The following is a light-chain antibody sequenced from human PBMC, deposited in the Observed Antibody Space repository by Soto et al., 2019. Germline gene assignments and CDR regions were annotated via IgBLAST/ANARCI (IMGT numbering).Light chain of an antibody. V-gene: IGLV2-23*02. CDR3: CSYAGRSTFV. CDR1: SSDVGSYNL. J-gene: IGLJ2*01. Sequence: QSALTQPASVSGSPGQSITISCTGTSSDVGSYNLVSWYQQHPGKAPKLMIYEVSKRPSGVYNRFSGSKSGNTASLTISGLQAEDEADYYGCSYAGRSTFVFGGGTKLTVL. CDR2: EVS.